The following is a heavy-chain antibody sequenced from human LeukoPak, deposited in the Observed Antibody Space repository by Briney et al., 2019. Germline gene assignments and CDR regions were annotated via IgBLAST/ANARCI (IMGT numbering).Heavy chain of an antibody. J-gene: IGHJ4*02. Sequence: TGGPLRLSCAASGFTFSSYWMSWVRKAPGKGLGWVANIKQDGSEKYYVDSVKGRFTISRDNAKNSLYLQMNSLRAEDTAVYYCARDSKALYYFDYWGQGTLVTVSS. D-gene: IGHD2/OR15-2a*01. V-gene: IGHV3-7*01. CDR2: IKQDGSEK. CDR1: GFTFSSYW. CDR3: ARDSKALYYFDY.